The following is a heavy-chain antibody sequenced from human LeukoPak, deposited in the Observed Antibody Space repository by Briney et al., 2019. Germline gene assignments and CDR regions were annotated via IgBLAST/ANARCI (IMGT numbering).Heavy chain of an antibody. J-gene: IGHJ3*02. CDR1: GDPISGYY. CDR2: VYYSGFT. D-gene: IGHD2-15*01. V-gene: IGHV4-59*08. CDR3: ARSLGYYSI. Sequence: SETLSLTCTVSGDPISGYYWSWIRQPPGKGLEWIGYVYYSGFTDYNPSLRSRLTISLDTSKNQFFLRLRSVTAADTAVYFCARSLGYYSIWGHGTMVTVSS.